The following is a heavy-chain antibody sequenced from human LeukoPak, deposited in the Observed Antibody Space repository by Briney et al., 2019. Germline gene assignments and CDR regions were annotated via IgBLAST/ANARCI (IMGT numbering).Heavy chain of an antibody. J-gene: IGHJ4*02. CDR3: ARGSGSYWDYHYFDY. V-gene: IGHV3-33*01. CDR1: GFSFSSFG. Sequence: GGSLRLSCAASGFSFSSFGMHWVRQAPGKGLEWVAVIWYDASNKYYADSVKGRFTISRDNSKNTLYLQMNSLRAEDTAVYYCARGSGSYWDYHYFDYWGQGTLVTVSS. D-gene: IGHD1-26*01. CDR2: IWYDASNK.